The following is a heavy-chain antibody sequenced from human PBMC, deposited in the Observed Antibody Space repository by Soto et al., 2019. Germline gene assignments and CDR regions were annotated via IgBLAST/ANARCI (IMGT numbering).Heavy chain of an antibody. CDR2: IWYDGSNK. V-gene: IGHV3-33*01. CDR1: GFTFSSYG. Sequence: PWGSLRLSCAASGFTFSSYGMHWVCLAPGKGLEWVAVIWYDGSNKYYADSVKGRFTIFRDNSKNTLYLQMNSLRAEDTAVYYCARFRIAAAGTHLDYWGQGTLVTVSS. D-gene: IGHD6-13*01. CDR3: ARFRIAAAGTHLDY. J-gene: IGHJ4*02.